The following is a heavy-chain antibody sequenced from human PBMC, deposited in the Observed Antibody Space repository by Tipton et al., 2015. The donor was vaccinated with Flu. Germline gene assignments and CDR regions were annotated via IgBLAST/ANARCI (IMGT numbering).Heavy chain of an antibody. CDR2: VYPGDSDT. Sequence: QLVQSGAEVKKPGESLKIYCRASGYSFTKYWIAWVRQMPGKGLEWIGIVYPGDSDTRYSPSFKGQVTITADKSLSTAYLQWTSLKASDTAMYDCAKNEGLEGSTTWVTVGSWGQGTMVTVSS. J-gene: IGHJ3*02. CDR1: GYSFTKYW. CDR3: AKNEGLEGSTTWVTVGS. D-gene: IGHD1-26*01. V-gene: IGHV5-51*01.